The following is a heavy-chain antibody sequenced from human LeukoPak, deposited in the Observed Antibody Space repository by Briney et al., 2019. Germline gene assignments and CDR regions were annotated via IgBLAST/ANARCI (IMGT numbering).Heavy chain of an antibody. D-gene: IGHD2-2*01. CDR2: IIPIFGTA. Sequence: ASVKVSCKASGGTFSSYAISWVRQAPGQGLEWMGGIIPIFGTANYAQKFQGRVTITADESTSTAYMELSSLRSEDTAVYYCARDCSSTSCPIDYWGQGTLVTASS. J-gene: IGHJ4*02. V-gene: IGHV1-69*13. CDR3: ARDCSSTSCPIDY. CDR1: GGTFSSYA.